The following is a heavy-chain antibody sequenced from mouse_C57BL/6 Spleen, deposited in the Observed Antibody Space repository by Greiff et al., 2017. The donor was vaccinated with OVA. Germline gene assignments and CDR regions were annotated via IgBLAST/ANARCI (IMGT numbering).Heavy chain of an antibody. J-gene: IGHJ2*01. CDR3: ARSILGSSYDY. CDR2: IYPGSGNT. CDR1: GYTFTDYY. V-gene: IGHV1-76*01. Sequence: VKLMESGAELVRPGASVKLSCKASGYTFTDYYINWVKQRPGQGLEWIARIYPGSGNTYYNEKFKGKATLTAEKSSSTAYMQLSSLTSEDSAVYFCARSILGSSYDYWGQGTTLTVSS. D-gene: IGHD1-1*01.